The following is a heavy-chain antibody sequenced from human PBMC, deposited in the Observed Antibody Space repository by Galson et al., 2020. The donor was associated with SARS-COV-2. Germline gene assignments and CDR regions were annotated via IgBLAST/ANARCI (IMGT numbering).Heavy chain of an antibody. Sequence: SETLSLTCAVYGGSFSGYYWSWIRQPPGKGLEWIGEINSSGSTNYNPSLKSRVTISGDRSKNQFLLRLSSVTAADTAVYYCARLHYGEYAPEAFDIWGPGTRVTVAS. CDR2: INSSGST. CDR1: GGSFSGYY. V-gene: IGHV4-34*01. D-gene: IGHD4-17*01. J-gene: IGHJ3*02. CDR3: ARLHYGEYAPEAFDI.